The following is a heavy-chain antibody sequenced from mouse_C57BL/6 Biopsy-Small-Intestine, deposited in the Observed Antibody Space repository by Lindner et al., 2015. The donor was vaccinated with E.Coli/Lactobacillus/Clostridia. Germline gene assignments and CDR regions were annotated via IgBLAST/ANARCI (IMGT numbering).Heavy chain of an antibody. V-gene: IGHV1-53*01. CDR2: INPSNGGT. CDR3: ARSSNYRVVDY. J-gene: IGHJ2*01. CDR1: GYTFTSYW. D-gene: IGHD2-5*01. Sequence: VQLQESGTELVKPGASVKLSCKASGYTFTSYWMHWVKQRPGQGLEWIGNINPSNGGTNYNEKFKSKATLTVDKSSSTAYMQLSSLTSEDSAVYYCARSSNYRVVDYWGQGTTLTVSS.